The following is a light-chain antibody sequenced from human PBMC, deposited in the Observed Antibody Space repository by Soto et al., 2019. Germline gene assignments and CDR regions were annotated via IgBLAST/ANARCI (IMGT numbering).Light chain of an antibody. Sequence: QSVLNQPASVSGSPGQSITISCTGTSSDVGSHNLVSWYQQHPGQAPKLMIYEVTKRPLGVSTRFSASKSGNTASLTISGLQAEDEADYYCCSYGGSRAVFGGGTQLTVL. V-gene: IGLV2-23*02. CDR3: CSYGGSRAV. CDR2: EVT. CDR1: SSDVGSHNL. J-gene: IGLJ7*01.